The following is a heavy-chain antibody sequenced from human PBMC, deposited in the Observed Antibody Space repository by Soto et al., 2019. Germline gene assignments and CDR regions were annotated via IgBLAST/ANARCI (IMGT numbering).Heavy chain of an antibody. CDR1: GFTFSSYA. CDR2: ISGSGGST. CDR3: ASRVMITFGGVIRQFDY. V-gene: IGHV3-23*01. J-gene: IGHJ4*02. D-gene: IGHD3-16*01. Sequence: GGSLRLSCAASGFTFSSYAMSWVRQAPGKGLEWVSAISGSGGSTYYADSVKGRFTISRDNSKNTLYLQMNSLRAEDTAVYYCASRVMITFGGVIRQFDYWGQGTLVTVSS.